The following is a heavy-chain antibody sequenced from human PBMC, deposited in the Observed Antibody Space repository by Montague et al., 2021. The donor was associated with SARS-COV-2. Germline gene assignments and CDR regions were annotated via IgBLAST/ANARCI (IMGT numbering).Heavy chain of an antibody. V-gene: IGHV4-34*01. CDR1: GGSFSGYY. CDR3: ARGLVWGATTGFDI. CDR2: ISHSGST. Sequence: SETLSLTCAVYGGSFSGYYWSWIRQPPGKGLEWIGEISHSGSTNYNPSLKSRVTISIDTSKNQFSLKLTSVTAADTAVYFCARGLVWGATTGFDIWGQGTMVTVSS. J-gene: IGHJ3*02. D-gene: IGHD1-26*01.